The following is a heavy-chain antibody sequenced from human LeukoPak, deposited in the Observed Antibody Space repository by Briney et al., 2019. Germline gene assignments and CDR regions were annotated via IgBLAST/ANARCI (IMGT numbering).Heavy chain of an antibody. CDR3: ARDGGDAFDI. CDR1: GGSISSSSYY. CDR2: IYYVGST. Sequence: SETLSLTCTVSGGSISSSSYYWGWIRQPPGKGLEWIGSIYYVGSTYYNPSLKSRVTISVDTSKNQFSLKLSSVTAADTAVYYCARDGGDAFDIWGQGTMVTVSS. V-gene: IGHV4-39*07. J-gene: IGHJ3*02.